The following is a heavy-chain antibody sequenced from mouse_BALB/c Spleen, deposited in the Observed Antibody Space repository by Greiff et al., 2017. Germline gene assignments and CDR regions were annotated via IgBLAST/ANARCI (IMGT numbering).Heavy chain of an antibody. CDR2: INPYNDGT. V-gene: IGHV1-14*01. D-gene: IGHD1-1*01. J-gene: IGHJ3*01. CDR1: GYTFTSYV. Sequence: VQLQQSGPELVKPGASVKMSCKASGYTFTSYVMHWVKQKPGQGLEWIGYINPYNDGTKYNEKFKGKATLTSDKSSSTAYMELSSLTSEDSAVYYSARQGYYYGPLFAYWGQGTLVTVSA. CDR3: ARQGYYYGPLFAY.